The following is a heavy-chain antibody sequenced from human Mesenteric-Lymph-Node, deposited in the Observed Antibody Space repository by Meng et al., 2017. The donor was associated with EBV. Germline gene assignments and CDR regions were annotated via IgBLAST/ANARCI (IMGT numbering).Heavy chain of an antibody. CDR1: GGTFNSYA. CDR2: IIPIYGRA. D-gene: IGHD4-17*01. V-gene: IGHV1-69*01. CDR3: ARGDDSGDYACSS. Sequence: QGRVVQAGVEVKRPGASGKVSCRISGGTFNSYAISWVRQAPGQGLEWMGGIIPIYGRANYGQRFQGRVTITADESTSTAYMELSILTSEDTAVYYCARGDDSGDYACSSWGQGTLVTVSS. J-gene: IGHJ5*02.